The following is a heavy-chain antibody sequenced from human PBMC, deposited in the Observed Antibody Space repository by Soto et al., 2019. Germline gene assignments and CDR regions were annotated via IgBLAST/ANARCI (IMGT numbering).Heavy chain of an antibody. D-gene: IGHD6-13*01. J-gene: IGHJ4*02. V-gene: IGHV3-23*01. CDR1: GFTFSSYA. CDR2: ISGSGGST. CDR3: ANQPTFLIAAAGTFFDY. Sequence: EVQLLESGGGLVQPGGSLRLSCAASGFTFSSYAMSWVRQAPGKGLEWVSAISGSGGSTYYADSVKGRFTISRDNSKNPLDLQMNSLSAEDTAVYYCANQPTFLIAAAGTFFDYWGQGTLVTVSS.